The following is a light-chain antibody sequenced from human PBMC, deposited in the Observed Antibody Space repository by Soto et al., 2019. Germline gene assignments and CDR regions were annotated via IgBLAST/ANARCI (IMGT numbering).Light chain of an antibody. CDR1: RSISSTY. Sequence: EILLKQSPGTLAFSPGERATLSCRASRSISSTYLAWYQQKPGQAPRLLIYGASSRATGIPDRFSGSGSGTDFTLTISRLEPEDFAVYYCQQYGGSPPYTFGQGTKLEIK. V-gene: IGKV3-20*01. CDR2: GAS. J-gene: IGKJ2*01. CDR3: QQYGGSPPYT.